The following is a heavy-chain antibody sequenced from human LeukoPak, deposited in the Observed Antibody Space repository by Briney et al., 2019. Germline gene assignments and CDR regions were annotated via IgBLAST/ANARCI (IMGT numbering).Heavy chain of an antibody. D-gene: IGHD3-22*01. J-gene: IGHJ4*02. CDR2: IYCSGST. Sequence: SETLSLTCTVSGGSISSSSYYWGWIRQPPGKGLEWIGSIYCSGSTYYNPSLKSRVTISVDTSKNQFSLKLSSVTAADTAVYYCARVYYDSSGYIDYWGQGTLVTVSS. CDR3: ARVYYDSSGYIDY. V-gene: IGHV4-39*01. CDR1: GGSISSSSYY.